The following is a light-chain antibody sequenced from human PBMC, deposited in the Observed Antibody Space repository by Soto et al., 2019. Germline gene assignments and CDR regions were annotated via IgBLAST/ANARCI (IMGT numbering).Light chain of an antibody. CDR3: CSYTSSSIRV. CDR1: SRDVGGYNY. V-gene: IGLV2-14*01. Sequence: QSALTQPASVSGSPGQSITISCTGTSRDVGGYNYVSWHQQHPGKAPKVIITEVSNRPSGVSNRFSGSKSGNTASLTISGLQADDEADYYCCSYTSSSIRVFGGGTKLTVL. CDR2: EVS. J-gene: IGLJ3*02.